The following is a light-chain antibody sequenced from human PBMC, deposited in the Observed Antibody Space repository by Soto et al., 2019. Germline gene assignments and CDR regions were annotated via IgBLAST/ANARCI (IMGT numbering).Light chain of an antibody. CDR3: QQYDSSPRT. V-gene: IGKV3-20*01. J-gene: IGKJ1*01. CDR1: QSVSSSS. CDR2: GAS. Sequence: DIVFTQSPGTLSLSRVEGATLSCRASQSVSSSSLAWYQQKPGQAPRLLISGASSRAADIPDRFSGSGSGTDFTLTINRLEPEDFAVYYCQQYDSSPRTFGQGTKVDIK.